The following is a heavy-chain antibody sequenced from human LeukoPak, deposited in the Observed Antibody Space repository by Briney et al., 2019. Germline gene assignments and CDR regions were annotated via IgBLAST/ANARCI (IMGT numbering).Heavy chain of an antibody. CDR3: AGHRGYCSSTSCYHFDY. CDR1: GDSISSSSFY. D-gene: IGHD2-2*01. CDR2: IYYSGST. J-gene: IGHJ4*02. Sequence: SETLSLTCTVSGDSISSSSFYWGWIRQPPGKGLEWIGSIYYSGSTYYNTSLKSRVTISVDTSKNEFSLKLSSVTAADTAVYYCAGHRGYCSSTSCYHFDYWGQGTLVTVSS. V-gene: IGHV4-39*01.